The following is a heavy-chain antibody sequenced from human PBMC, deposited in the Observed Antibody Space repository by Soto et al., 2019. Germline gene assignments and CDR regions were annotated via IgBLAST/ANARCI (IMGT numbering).Heavy chain of an antibody. Sequence: HPGGSLRLSCAASGFTFSSYWMHWVRQAPGKGLVWVSHINNDGSSTSYAGSMKGRFTISRDNAKSTLYLQMNSLRAEDTAVYYCARVYDFWSGYYSGLGYWGQGTLVTVSS. CDR2: INNDGSST. CDR3: ARVYDFWSGYYSGLGY. D-gene: IGHD3-3*01. J-gene: IGHJ4*02. CDR1: GFTFSSYW. V-gene: IGHV3-74*01.